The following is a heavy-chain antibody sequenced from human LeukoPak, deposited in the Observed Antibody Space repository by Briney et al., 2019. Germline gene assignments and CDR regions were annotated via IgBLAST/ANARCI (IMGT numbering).Heavy chain of an antibody. CDR1: GYSFTSYG. J-gene: IGHJ4*02. CDR3: ARVVGYCTGTSCYLDD. V-gene: IGHV1-18*04. CDR2: ISTYTGDT. D-gene: IGHD2-2*01. Sequence: ASVKVSCKACGYSFTSYGLSWVRQAPGRGLEWMGWISTYTGDTKYARNLQRRVTMTTDKATTTAYMEVGSLRSDDTAVYYCARVVGYCTGTSCYLDDWGQGSLVSASS.